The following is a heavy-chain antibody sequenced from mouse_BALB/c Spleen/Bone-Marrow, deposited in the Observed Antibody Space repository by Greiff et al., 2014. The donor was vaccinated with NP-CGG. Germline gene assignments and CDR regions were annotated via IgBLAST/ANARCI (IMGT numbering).Heavy chain of an antibody. CDR1: GFNIKDTY. J-gene: IGHJ4*01. Sequence: EVQLQQSGAKLVKPGASVKLSCTASGFNIKDTYMHWVKQRPEQGLEWIGRIDPANGNTKYDPKFQGKATITADTSSNTAYLQLSSLTSEDTAVYYCARWLLPYGLDYWGQGTSVTVSS. CDR2: IDPANGNT. D-gene: IGHD2-3*01. CDR3: ARWLLPYGLDY. V-gene: IGHV14-3*02.